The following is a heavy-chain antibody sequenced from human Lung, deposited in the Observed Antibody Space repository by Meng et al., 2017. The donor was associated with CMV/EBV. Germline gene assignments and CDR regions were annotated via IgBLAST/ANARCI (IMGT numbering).Heavy chain of an antibody. V-gene: IGHV7-4-1*02. D-gene: IGHD2/OR15-2a*01. CDR1: GYTFSTYT. Sequence: VHLMPSWSELKKPGASWKVSCKASGYTFSTYTINWVRQAHGRGLEWMGWISTNTGTPTYTQGFTGRFVFSLDTSVSTAYLQISSLKAEDTAVYYCARGGNFDPWGQGTLVTVSS. CDR3: ARGGNFDP. J-gene: IGHJ5*02. CDR2: ISTNTGTP.